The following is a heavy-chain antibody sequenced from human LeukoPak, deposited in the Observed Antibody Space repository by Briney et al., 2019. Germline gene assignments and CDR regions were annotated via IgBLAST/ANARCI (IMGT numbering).Heavy chain of an antibody. V-gene: IGHV3-23*01. CDR3: AKDRRYSSSISFDY. CDR2: ISGSGGST. J-gene: IGHJ4*02. Sequence: GGSLRLSCAASGFTFSSYSMNWVRQAPGKGLEWVSAISGSGGSTYYADSVKGRFTISRDNSKNTLYLQMNSLRAEDTAVYYCAKDRRYSSSISFDYWGQGTLVTVSS. CDR1: GFTFSSYS. D-gene: IGHD6-13*01.